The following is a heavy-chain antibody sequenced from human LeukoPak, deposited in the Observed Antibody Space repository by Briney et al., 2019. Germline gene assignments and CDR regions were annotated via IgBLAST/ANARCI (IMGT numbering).Heavy chain of an antibody. D-gene: IGHD6-13*01. CDR1: GYTFTPYY. CDR3: ARRLVYSITLYYYYTMDV. V-gene: IGHV1-46*01. Sequence: ASVKVSCTPSGYTFTPYYMHWVRQAPGQGLEWMGIINPSGGSTTYAQTFQGRVTMPRDTSTSTAYMALSSLKSEGPAVYYCARRLVYSITLYYYYTMDVWGQGTTVTVSS. CDR2: INPSGGST. J-gene: IGHJ6*02.